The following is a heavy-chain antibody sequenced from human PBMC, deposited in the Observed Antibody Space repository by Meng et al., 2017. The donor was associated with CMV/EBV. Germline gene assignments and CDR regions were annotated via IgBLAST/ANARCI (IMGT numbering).Heavy chain of an antibody. Sequence: QVQRQESGPGLVKPSQTLSPPCTFSGGSISSGDYYWSWIRQPPGKGLEWIGYIYYSGSTYYNPSLKSRVTISVDTSKNQFSLKLSSVTAADTAVYYCARVTSRVAGAFDYWGQGTLVTVSS. D-gene: IGHD1-14*01. CDR2: IYYSGST. CDR3: ARVTSRVAGAFDY. V-gene: IGHV4-30-4*08. CDR1: GGSISSGDYY. J-gene: IGHJ4*02.